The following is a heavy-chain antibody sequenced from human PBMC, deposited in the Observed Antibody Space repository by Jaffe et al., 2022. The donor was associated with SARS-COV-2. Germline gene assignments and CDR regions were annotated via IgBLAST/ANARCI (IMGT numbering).Heavy chain of an antibody. J-gene: IGHJ3*02. V-gene: IGHV3-11*01. CDR1: GFTFSDHY. D-gene: IGHD1-26*01. Sequence: QAQLVASGGGLVKPGGSLRLSCAASGFTFSDHYMSWIRQAPGKGLEWISYLTHVGSTMHYADSVKGRFTISRDNAKNLLYLEMNRLRAEDTAVYYCATGGGVDAFEMWGLGTMVTVSS. CDR2: LTHVGSTM. CDR3: ATGGGVDAFEM.